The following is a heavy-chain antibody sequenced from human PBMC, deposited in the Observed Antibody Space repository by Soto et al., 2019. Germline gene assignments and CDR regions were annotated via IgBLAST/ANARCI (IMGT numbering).Heavy chain of an antibody. V-gene: IGHV1-2*04. Sequence: VKVSYKASGYPFTGYYVHWVRQAPGQGLEWMGWINPNSGGANYAQKFQGWVTMTRDTSISTAYMELSRLRSDDTAVYYCARDLGGDMAADGAHNYYYYGMDVWGQGTTVTVSS. J-gene: IGHJ6*02. D-gene: IGHD6-13*01. CDR2: INPNSGGA. CDR1: GYPFTGYY. CDR3: ARDLGGDMAADGAHNYYYYGMDV.